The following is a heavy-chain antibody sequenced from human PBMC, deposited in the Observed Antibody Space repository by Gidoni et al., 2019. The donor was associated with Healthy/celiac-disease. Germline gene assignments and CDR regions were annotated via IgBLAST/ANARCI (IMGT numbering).Heavy chain of an antibody. CDR2: TYYRSKWYN. J-gene: IGHJ6*02. D-gene: IGHD6-13*01. Sequence: RTYYRSKWYNDYAVSVKSRITINPDTSKNQFSLQLNSVTPEDTAVYYCARDPSSSWSNYYYYYGMDVWGQGTTVTVSS. CDR3: ARDPSSSWSNYYYYYGMDV. V-gene: IGHV6-1*01.